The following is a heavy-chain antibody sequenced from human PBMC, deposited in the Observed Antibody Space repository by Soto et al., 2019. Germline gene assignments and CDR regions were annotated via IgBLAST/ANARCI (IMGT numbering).Heavy chain of an antibody. Sequence: GGSLRLSCAASGFTFSGYAMSWVRQAPGKGLEWVSAISGSGGSTYYADSVKGRFTISRDNSKNTLYLQMNSLRAEDTAVYYCAKDLLRWLVRTSLGYYGMDVWGQGTTVTVSS. CDR2: ISGSGGST. D-gene: IGHD6-19*01. J-gene: IGHJ6*02. V-gene: IGHV3-23*01. CDR3: AKDLLRWLVRTSLGYYGMDV. CDR1: GFTFSGYA.